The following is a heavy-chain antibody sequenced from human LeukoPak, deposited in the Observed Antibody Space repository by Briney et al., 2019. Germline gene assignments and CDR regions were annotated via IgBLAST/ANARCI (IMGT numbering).Heavy chain of an antibody. V-gene: IGHV3-23*01. CDR1: GFTFSSYA. CDR2: ISGSGGST. D-gene: IGHD5-12*01. Sequence: PGRSLRLSCAASGFTFSSYAMSWVRQAPGKGLEWVSAISGSGGSTYYADSVKGRFTISRDNSKNTLYLQMNSLRAEDTAVYYCAKGGGYVTYYYMDVWGKGTTVTVSS. CDR3: AKGGGYVTYYYMDV. J-gene: IGHJ6*03.